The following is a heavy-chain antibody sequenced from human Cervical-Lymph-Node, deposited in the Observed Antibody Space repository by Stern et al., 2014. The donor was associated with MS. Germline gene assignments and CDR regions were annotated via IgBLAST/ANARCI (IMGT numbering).Heavy chain of an antibody. CDR1: GGSISSGGYY. V-gene: IGHV4-31*03. CDR3: ARVRRNVVVVGAMNDAFDI. D-gene: IGHD2-15*01. CDR2: IYYSGST. J-gene: IGHJ3*02. Sequence: QVQLQESGPGLVKPSQTLSLTCTVSGGSISSGGYYWSWIRQHPGKGLEWIGYIYYSGSTYYNPSLKSRLTISVDTSKNQFSVKLSSVTAADTAVYYCARVRRNVVVVGAMNDAFDIWGQGTMVTVSS.